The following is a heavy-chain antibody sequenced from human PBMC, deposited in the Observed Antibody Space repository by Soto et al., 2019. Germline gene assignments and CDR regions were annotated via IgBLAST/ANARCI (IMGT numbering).Heavy chain of an antibody. D-gene: IGHD5-12*01. Sequence: QVQLQESGPGLVKPSETLSLTCTVSGGSISTYYWSWIRQPPGKGLEWIGYINYSGSINYNPSLKSRVTKSVDTSKNQFSLKLTSVTDADTAVYYCARGPATITGSVYWGQGTLVTVSS. J-gene: IGHJ4*02. V-gene: IGHV4-59*01. CDR1: GGSISTYY. CDR3: ARGPATITGSVY. CDR2: INYSGSI.